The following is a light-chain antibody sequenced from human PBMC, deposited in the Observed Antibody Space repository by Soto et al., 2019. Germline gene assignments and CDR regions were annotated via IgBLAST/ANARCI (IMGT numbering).Light chain of an antibody. CDR2: DVT. CDR3: CSYAGTHTFVI. Sequence: QSVLTQPHSVAGSPGQSVTISCTGTSNDIGGYNSVSWYQRHPGKAPKLIIYDVTKRPSGVPDRFSGSKSGDTASLTISGLQYEDEAEYYCCSYAGTHTFVIFGAGTKLTVL. V-gene: IGLV2-11*01. CDR1: SNDIGGYNS. J-gene: IGLJ2*01.